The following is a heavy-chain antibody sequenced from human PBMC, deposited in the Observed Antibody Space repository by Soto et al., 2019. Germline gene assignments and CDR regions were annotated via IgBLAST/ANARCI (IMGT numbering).Heavy chain of an antibody. CDR2: INAGNGNT. CDR1: GYAFTSYA. J-gene: IGHJ6*02. CDR3: AANAYCGGDCYSNGDYYYYGMDV. Sequence: ASVKVSCKASGYAFTSYAMHWVRQAPGQRLEWMGWINAGNGNTKYSQKFQGRVTITRDTSASTAYMELSSLRSEDTAVYYCAANAYCGGDCYSNGDYYYYGMDVWGQGTTVTVSS. V-gene: IGHV1-3*01. D-gene: IGHD2-21*02.